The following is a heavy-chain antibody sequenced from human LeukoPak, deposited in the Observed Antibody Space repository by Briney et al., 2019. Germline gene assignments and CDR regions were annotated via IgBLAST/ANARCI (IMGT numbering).Heavy chain of an antibody. J-gene: IGHJ4*02. CDR3: ARRYFDY. V-gene: IGHV3-7*03. CDR1: GFIFSSYW. CDR2: IKQDGSEK. Sequence: GGSLRLSCAASGFIFSSYWMNWVRQAPGKGLEWVANIKQDGSEKYYVDSVKGRFTISRDNAKNSLYLQMNSLRAEDTAVYYCARRYFDYWGQGTLVTVSS.